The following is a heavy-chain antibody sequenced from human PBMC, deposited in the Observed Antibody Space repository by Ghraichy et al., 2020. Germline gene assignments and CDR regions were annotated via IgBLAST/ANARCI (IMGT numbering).Heavy chain of an antibody. J-gene: IGHJ5*02. Sequence: GGSLRLSCAASGFTFSSYAMHWVRQAPGKGLEWVAVISYDGSNKYYADSVKGRFTISRDNSKNTLYLQMNSLRAEDTAVYYCARDRTAGFGITGKGGVNWFDPWGQGTLVTVSS. CDR3: ARDRTAGFGITGKGGVNWFDP. CDR2: ISYDGSNK. D-gene: IGHD1-20*01. CDR1: GFTFSSYA. V-gene: IGHV3-30*04.